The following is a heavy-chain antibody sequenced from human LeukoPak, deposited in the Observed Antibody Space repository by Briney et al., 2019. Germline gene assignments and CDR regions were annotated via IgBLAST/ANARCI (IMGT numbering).Heavy chain of an antibody. CDR3: ARDGCGSCWRYYYYYGMDV. Sequence: ASVKVSCKASGYTFTSYGISWVRQAPGQGLEWMGWISAYNGNTNYAQQLQGRVTMLTDTSTSTAYMELRSLRSDDTAVYYCARDGCGSCWRYYYYYGMDVWGQGTTVTVSS. V-gene: IGHV1-18*01. J-gene: IGHJ6*01. D-gene: IGHD2-15*01. CDR1: GYTFTSYG. CDR2: ISAYNGNT.